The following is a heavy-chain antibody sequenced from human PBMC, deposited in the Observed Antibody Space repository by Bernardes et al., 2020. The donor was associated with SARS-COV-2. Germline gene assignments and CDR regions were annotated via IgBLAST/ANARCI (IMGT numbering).Heavy chain of an antibody. V-gene: IGHV1-3*01. CDR2: IDAGKGNT. Sequence: ASVKVSCKASGYAFINFAMHWVRQAPGQSLEWMGWIDAGKGNTEYSQKFQGRVTLTTDRSASTAYMELSSLGTGDTAVCYCARGPYGDFYYYHGLDVWGHGTTVTVPS. CDR1: GYAFINFA. J-gene: IGHJ6*02. CDR3: ARGPYGDFYYYHGLDV. D-gene: IGHD4-17*01.